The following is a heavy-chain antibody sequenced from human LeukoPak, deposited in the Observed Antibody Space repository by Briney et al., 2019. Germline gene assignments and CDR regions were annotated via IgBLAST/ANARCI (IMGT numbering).Heavy chain of an antibody. CDR1: GGSISSYY. J-gene: IGHJ4*02. D-gene: IGHD4-23*01. Sequence: SETLSLTCTVSGGSISSYYWSWIRQPPGKGLELIGYISYTGNTNYNPSLKGRVSISVDTSENQFSLKLSSVTAADTAVYYCARQSFGGCIDYWGKGTLVTVSS. V-gene: IGHV4-59*08. CDR2: ISYTGNT. CDR3: ARQSFGGCIDY.